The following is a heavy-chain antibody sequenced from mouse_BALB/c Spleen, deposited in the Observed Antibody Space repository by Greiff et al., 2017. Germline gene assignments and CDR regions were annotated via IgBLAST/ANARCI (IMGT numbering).Heavy chain of an antibody. CDR3: ARSGGHAMDY. CDR1: GYTFTNYW. J-gene: IGHJ4*01. D-gene: IGHD3-3*01. Sequence: QVHVKQSGAELVRPGTSVKISCKASGYTFTNYWLGWVKQRPGHGLEWIGDIYPGGGYTNYNEKFKGKATLTADTSSSTAYMQLSSLTSEDSAVYFCARSGGHAMDYWGQGTSVTVSS. V-gene: IGHV1-63*02. CDR2: IYPGGGYT.